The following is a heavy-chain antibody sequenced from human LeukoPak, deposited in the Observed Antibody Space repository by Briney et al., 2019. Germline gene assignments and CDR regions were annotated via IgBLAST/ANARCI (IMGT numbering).Heavy chain of an antibody. V-gene: IGHV4-34*01. CDR2: INHSGST. J-gene: IGHJ4*02. Sequence: SETLSLTCAVYGGSFSGYYWSWIRQPPGKGLEWIGEINHSGSTNYNPSLKSRVTISVDTSKNQFSLKLSSVTAADTAVYYCARDPDYYDSMWGQGTLVTVSP. CDR1: GGSFSGYY. CDR3: ARDPDYYDSM. D-gene: IGHD3-22*01.